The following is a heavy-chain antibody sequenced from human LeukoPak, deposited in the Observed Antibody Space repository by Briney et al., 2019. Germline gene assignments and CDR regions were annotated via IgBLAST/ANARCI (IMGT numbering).Heavy chain of an antibody. J-gene: IGHJ4*02. CDR1: GYTFTSYV. CDR2: ISAYNGNT. CDR3: ARADSYYDFWSGYLNPAYYFDY. D-gene: IGHD3-3*01. V-gene: IGHV1-18*01. Sequence: ASVKVSCKASGYTFTSYVISWVRQAPGQGLEWMGWISAYNGNTNYAQKLQGRVTMTTDTSTSTAYMELRSLRSDDTAVYYCARADSYYDFWSGYLNPAYYFDYWGQGTLVTVSS.